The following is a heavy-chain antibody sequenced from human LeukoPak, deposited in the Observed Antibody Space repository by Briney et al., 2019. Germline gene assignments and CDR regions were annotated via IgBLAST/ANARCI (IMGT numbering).Heavy chain of an antibody. CDR2: INTNTGSP. J-gene: IGHJ4*02. Sequence: ASVKVSCKASGYTFFSYAMNWVRQAPGQGLEWMGWINTNTGSPTYAQGFTGRFVFSLDTSVSTAYLQISSLKAEDTAVYYCARAAHDTGGYLRYYFDYWGQGTLVTVSS. V-gene: IGHV7-4-1*02. CDR1: GYTFFSYA. CDR3: ARAAHDTGGYLRYYFDY. D-gene: IGHD3-22*01.